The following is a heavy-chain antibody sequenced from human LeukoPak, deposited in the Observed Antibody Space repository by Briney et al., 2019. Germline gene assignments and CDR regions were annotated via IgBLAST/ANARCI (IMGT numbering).Heavy chain of an antibody. CDR2: IYYSGST. J-gene: IGHJ5*02. Sequence: SGTLSLTCAVSGGSISSSNWWSWVRQPPGKGLEWIGSIYYSGSTYYNPSLKSRVTISVDTSKSQFSLKLSSVTAADTAVYYCASSISSSWARGFDPWGQGTLVTVSS. V-gene: IGHV4-4*02. D-gene: IGHD6-13*01. CDR3: ASSISSSWARGFDP. CDR1: GGSISSSNW.